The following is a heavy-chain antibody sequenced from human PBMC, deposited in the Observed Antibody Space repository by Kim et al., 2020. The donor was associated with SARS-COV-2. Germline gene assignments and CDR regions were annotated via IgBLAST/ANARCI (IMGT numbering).Heavy chain of an antibody. Sequence: YADSVKGTFTISRHHSKNTLFLQMNSLRAEDTAVYYCARDFGAGGDGDYVWGQGTLVTVSS. D-gene: IGHD4-17*01. V-gene: IGHV3-53*04. J-gene: IGHJ4*02. CDR3: ARDFGAGGDGDYV.